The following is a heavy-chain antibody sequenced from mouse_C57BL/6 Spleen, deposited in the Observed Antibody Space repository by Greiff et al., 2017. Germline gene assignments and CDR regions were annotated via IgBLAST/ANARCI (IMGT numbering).Heavy chain of an antibody. CDR1: GYTFTEYT. J-gene: IGHJ3*01. V-gene: IGHV1-62-2*01. CDR3: ARHDGGCDPFAY. CDR2: FYPGSGSI. Sequence: QVQLQQSGAELVKPGASVKLSCKASGYTFTEYTIHWVKQRSGQGLEWIGWFYPGSGSIKYNEKFKDKATLTAAKSSSTVYLELRRSTSEDSAVYVCARHDGGCDPFAYWGQGTLVTVSA.